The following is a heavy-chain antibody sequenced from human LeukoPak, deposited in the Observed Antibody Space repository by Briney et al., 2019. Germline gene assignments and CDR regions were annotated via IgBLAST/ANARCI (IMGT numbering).Heavy chain of an antibody. Sequence: PSETLSLTCTVSGGSISNYYWCWIRHPAGKGLGWEGSIYITGSTTYNPSLKSRVTMSVDTSKNQFPLKLISTAAADTAVYYRAGPAYGGGPDAFDIWGQGTMVTVSS. V-gene: IGHV4-4*07. CDR3: AGPAYGGGPDAFDI. J-gene: IGHJ3*02. D-gene: IGHD4-23*01. CDR2: IYITGST. CDR1: GGSISNYY.